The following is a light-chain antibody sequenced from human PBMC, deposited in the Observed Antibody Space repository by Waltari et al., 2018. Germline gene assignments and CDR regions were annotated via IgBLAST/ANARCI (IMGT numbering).Light chain of an antibody. Sequence: QSVLTQPPSASGTPGQRVTISCSGSTSNIGSNVVNWYQQFPGKAPQLLIYRSDQRPSGVPDRFSGSKSGTSASLAISGLQSEDEADYYCAAWDDSLHGHWVFGGGTKVTVL. CDR3: AAWDDSLHGHWV. J-gene: IGLJ3*02. CDR2: RSD. CDR1: TSNIGSNV. V-gene: IGLV1-44*01.